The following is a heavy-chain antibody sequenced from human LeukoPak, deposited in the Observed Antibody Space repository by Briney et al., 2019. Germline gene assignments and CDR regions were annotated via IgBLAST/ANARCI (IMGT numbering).Heavy chain of an antibody. J-gene: IGHJ6*03. CDR3: ERDPQVSYYYYYMDV. CDR2: ISSSGSTI. CDR1: GFTFSSYE. V-gene: IGHV3-48*03. Sequence: PGGSLRLSCAASGFTFSSYEMNWVRQAPGKGLEWVSYISSSGSTIYYADSVKGRFTISRDNAKNSLYLQMNSLRAEDTAVYYCERDPQVSYYYYYMDVWGKGTTVTISS.